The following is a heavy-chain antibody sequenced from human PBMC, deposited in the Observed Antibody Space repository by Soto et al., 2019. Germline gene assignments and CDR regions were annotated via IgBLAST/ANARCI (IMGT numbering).Heavy chain of an antibody. J-gene: IGHJ4*02. Sequence: GSLRLSCTASGFTFGDYAMSWFRQAPGKGLEWVGFIRSKAYGGTTEYAASVKGRFTISRDDSKSIAYLQMNSLKTEDTAVYYCTREPPTYDFWSGYYSNWGQGTLVTVSS. CDR2: IRSKAYGGTT. V-gene: IGHV3-49*03. D-gene: IGHD3-3*01. CDR1: GFTFGDYA. CDR3: TREPPTYDFWSGYYSN.